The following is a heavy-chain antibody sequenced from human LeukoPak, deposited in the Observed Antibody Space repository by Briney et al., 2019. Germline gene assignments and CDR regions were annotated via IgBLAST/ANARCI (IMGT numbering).Heavy chain of an antibody. Sequence: GGSLRLSCAASGFTFSNSAMSWVRQAPGKGLEWVSTLSGSGITTYYADSVKGRFTISRDNSKSTLYLQMNSLRAEDTAVYYCAKGIYSSGWSYFDYWGHGTPVTVSS. CDR2: LSGSGITT. J-gene: IGHJ4*01. D-gene: IGHD6-19*01. CDR1: GFTFSNSA. V-gene: IGHV3-23*01. CDR3: AKGIYSSGWSYFDY.